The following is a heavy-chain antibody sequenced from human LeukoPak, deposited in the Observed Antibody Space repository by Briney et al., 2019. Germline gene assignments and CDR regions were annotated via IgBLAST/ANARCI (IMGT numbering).Heavy chain of an antibody. V-gene: IGHV3-13*01. Sequence: GGSLRLSCAASGFVLSDYGIHWVRQGIGKGLDWVSGIGSAGDKYYAGSERGRFTISRENAENFVYLQMNGLRAEDTAIYYCVRAKRETSSRPWTSGMDVWGQGTTVTVSS. CDR1: GFVLSDYG. D-gene: IGHD3/OR15-3a*01. CDR3: VRAKRETSSRPWTSGMDV. J-gene: IGHJ6*02. CDR2: IGSAGDK.